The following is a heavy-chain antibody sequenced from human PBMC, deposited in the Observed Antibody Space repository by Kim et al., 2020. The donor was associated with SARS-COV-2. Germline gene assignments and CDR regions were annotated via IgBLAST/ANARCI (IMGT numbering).Heavy chain of an antibody. CDR2: IIPIFGTA. J-gene: IGHJ5*02. V-gene: IGHV1-69*13. D-gene: IGHD3-3*01. Sequence: SVKVSCKASGGTFSSYAISWVRQAPGQGLEWMGGIIPIFGTANYAQKFQGRVTITADESTSTAYMELSSLRSEDTAVYYCARTVWGGSTHFDTRGWFDPWGQGTLVTVSS. CDR1: GGTFSSYA. CDR3: ARTVWGGSTHFDTRGWFDP.